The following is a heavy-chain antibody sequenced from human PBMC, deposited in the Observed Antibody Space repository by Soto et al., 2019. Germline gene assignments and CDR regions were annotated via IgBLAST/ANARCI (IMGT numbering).Heavy chain of an antibody. D-gene: IGHD6-25*01. CDR3: ARDQPIQGAAINYGMDV. J-gene: IGHJ6*02. V-gene: IGHV1-18*01. Sequence: QVQLVQSGAEVKKPGASVKVSCKASGYTFTSYGISWVRQAPRQGLEWMGWISAYNGNTNYAQKLQGRVTMTTDTSTSTAYMELRSLRSDDTAVYYCARDQPIQGAAINYGMDVWGQGTTVTVSS. CDR1: GYTFTSYG. CDR2: ISAYNGNT.